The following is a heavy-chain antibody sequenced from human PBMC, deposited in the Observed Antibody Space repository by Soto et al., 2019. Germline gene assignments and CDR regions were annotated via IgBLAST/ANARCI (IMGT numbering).Heavy chain of an antibody. CDR1: GFSLSTSGVG. V-gene: IGHV2-5*02. CDR2: IYWDDDK. D-gene: IGHD6-6*01. J-gene: IGHJ5*02. CDR3: AHSLAARRGYWFDP. Sequence: AATLVNPTQTHTLTSTFSGFSLSTSGVGVGWIRQPPGKALEWLALIYWDDDKRYSPSLKSRLTITKDTSKNQVVLTMTNMDPVDTATYYCAHSLAARRGYWFDPWGQGTLVTVSS.